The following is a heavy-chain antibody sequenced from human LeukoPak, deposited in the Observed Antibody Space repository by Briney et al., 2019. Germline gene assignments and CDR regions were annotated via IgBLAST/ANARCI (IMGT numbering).Heavy chain of an antibody. V-gene: IGHV4-4*02. CDR1: GGSISSSNW. CDR3: ARGSDYDSSGANNWFDP. CDR2: IYHSGST. J-gene: IGHJ5*02. Sequence: SETLSLTCAVSGGSISSSNWWSWVRQPPGKGLEWIGEIYHSGSTNYNPSLKSRVTISVDKSKNQFSLKLSSVTAADTAVYYCARGSDYDSSGANNWFDPWGQGTLVTVSS. D-gene: IGHD3-22*01.